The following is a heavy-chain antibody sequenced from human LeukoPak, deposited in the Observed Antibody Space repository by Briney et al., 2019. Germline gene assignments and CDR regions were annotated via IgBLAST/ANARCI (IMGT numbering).Heavy chain of an antibody. CDR3: ARDRVYSSSWVGYY. CDR1: GFSFDDYI. J-gene: IGHJ4*02. Sequence: GGSLRLSRAASGFSFDDYIMHWVRQAPGKGLEWVSLISWDGGNTYYADSVKGRFTISRDNSKNTLYLQMNSLRAEDTAVYYCARDRVYSSSWVGYYWGQGTLVTVSS. D-gene: IGHD6-13*01. CDR2: ISWDGGNT. V-gene: IGHV3-43*01.